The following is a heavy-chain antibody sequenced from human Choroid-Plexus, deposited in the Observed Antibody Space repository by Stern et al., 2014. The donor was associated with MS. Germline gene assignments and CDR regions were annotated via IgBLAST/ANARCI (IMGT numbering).Heavy chain of an antibody. V-gene: IGHV3-30*18. CDR2: VSYGGSNK. J-gene: IGHJ5*02. CDR3: AKDRQYLTYFFDH. Sequence: VQLVESGGGVVQPGRPLRLSCVASGFTFGSCAMHWVRQAPGQGLEWVAGVSYGGSNKYYADSVKGRFTISRDNSQNTLYMQMSRLRPEDTAVYYCAKDRQYLTYFFDHWGQGSLVTVSS. D-gene: IGHD2/OR15-2a*01. CDR1: GFTFGSCA.